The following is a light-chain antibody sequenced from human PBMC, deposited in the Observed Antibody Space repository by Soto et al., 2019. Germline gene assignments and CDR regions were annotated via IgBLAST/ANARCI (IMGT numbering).Light chain of an antibody. CDR3: SSYADSDLIYV. Sequence: QSVLTQPASLSGSPGQSITISCTGTISDVGAYNYVSWYQQHPGKAPKLLIFEVSSRPSGVSNRFSGSKSGSTASLTISGLQAEDEADYYCSSYADSDLIYVFGTGTKVT. CDR1: ISDVGAYNY. CDR2: EVS. J-gene: IGLJ1*01. V-gene: IGLV2-14*01.